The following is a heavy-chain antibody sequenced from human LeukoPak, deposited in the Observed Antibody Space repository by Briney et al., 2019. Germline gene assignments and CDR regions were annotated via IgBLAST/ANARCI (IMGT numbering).Heavy chain of an antibody. D-gene: IGHD6-13*01. Sequence: TGGSLRLSCAASGFTFSSYAMSWVRQAPGKGLEWVAVISYDGSNKYYADSVKGRFTISRDNSKNTLYLQMNSLRAEDTAVYYCAKGAFGLGIRISSIAAADPLVSNFDYWGQGTLVTVSS. CDR3: AKGAFGLGIRISSIAAADPLVSNFDY. J-gene: IGHJ4*02. V-gene: IGHV3-30*18. CDR1: GFTFSSYA. CDR2: ISYDGSNK.